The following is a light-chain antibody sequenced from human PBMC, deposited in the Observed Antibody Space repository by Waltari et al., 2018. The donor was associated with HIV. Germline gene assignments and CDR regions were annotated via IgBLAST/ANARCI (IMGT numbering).Light chain of an antibody. Sequence: QSVLTQTPSASETPGQRVTIPCSGRSSHIGQNQVYWYQPVPGTAPKLLMYRSSQRPSGVPDRFSGSKSGTSASLASSGLRSEDEADYYCAAWDDSLSAVLFGGGTKVTVL. CDR1: SSHIGQNQ. CDR3: AAWDDSLSAVL. V-gene: IGLV1-47*01. J-gene: IGLJ2*01. CDR2: RSS.